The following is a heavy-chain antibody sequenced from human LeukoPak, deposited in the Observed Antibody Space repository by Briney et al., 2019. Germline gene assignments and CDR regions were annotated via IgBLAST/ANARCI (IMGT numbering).Heavy chain of an antibody. CDR3: ARGPSGYHNT. CDR1: GFIFISYG. D-gene: IGHD5-12*01. J-gene: IGHJ4*02. CDR2: IRYDGSNK. V-gene: IGHV3-30*02. Sequence: GGSLRLSCAASGFIFISYGMHWVRQSPGKGLEWVAFIRYDGSNKYYADSVKGRFTISRDNSKNTPYLQMNSLRAEDTAVYYCARGPSGYHNTGGQGTLVTVSS.